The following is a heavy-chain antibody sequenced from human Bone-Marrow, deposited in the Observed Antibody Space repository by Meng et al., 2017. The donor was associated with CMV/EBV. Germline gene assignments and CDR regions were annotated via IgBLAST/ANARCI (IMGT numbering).Heavy chain of an antibody. Sequence: GGSLRLSCAASGFTFSSYAMHWVRQAPGKGLEWVSYISSSGSTIYYADSVKGRFTISRDNAKNSLYLQMNSLRAEDTAVYYCARGGYCSSTSCLNYYYGMDVWGQGPTVTVSS. CDR2: ISSSGSTI. V-gene: IGHV3-48*04. D-gene: IGHD2-2*03. J-gene: IGHJ6*02. CDR3: ARGGYCSSTSCLNYYYGMDV. CDR1: GFTFSSYA.